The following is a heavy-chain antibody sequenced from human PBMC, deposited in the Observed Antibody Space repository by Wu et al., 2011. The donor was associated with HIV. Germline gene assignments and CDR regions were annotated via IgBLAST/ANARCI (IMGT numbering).Heavy chain of an antibody. V-gene: IGHV1-2*02. CDR3: ARDPYSSSFYYYYFMDV. CDR2: INPHSGGT. D-gene: IGHD6-6*01. J-gene: IGHJ6*03. CDR1: GYTFTAYY. Sequence: QVQLVQSGAEVKKPGASVKVSCKASGYTFTAYYMHWLRQAPGQGLEWMGWINPHSGGTNFAQKFQGRVTMTRDTSITTAYMELSRLGSDDTAVYYCARDPYSSSFYYYYFMDVWGKGTHTSPSP.